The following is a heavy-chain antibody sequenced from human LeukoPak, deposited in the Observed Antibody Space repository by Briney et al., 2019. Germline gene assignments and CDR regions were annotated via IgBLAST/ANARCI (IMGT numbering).Heavy chain of an antibody. CDR3: ARETVAGTFDY. CDR2: ISSNADID. V-gene: IGHV3-11*01. CDR1: GFTFSEYY. J-gene: IGHJ4*02. D-gene: IGHD6-19*01. Sequence: GGSLRLSCSASGFTFSEYYMSWIRQAPGKGLEWVSDISSNADIDSYADFAQGRFTISRDNGDHSLSLQLNSLRAEDTAVYYCARETVAGTFDYWSQGTLVTVSS.